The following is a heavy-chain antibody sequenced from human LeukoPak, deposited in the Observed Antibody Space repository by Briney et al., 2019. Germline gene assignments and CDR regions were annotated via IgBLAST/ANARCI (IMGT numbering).Heavy chain of an antibody. CDR1: GFTFSSHG. J-gene: IGHJ4*02. CDR2: ISKGSGYI. CDR3: VRDMSRESIFDY. V-gene: IGHV3-21*01. D-gene: IGHD3-16*01. Sequence: GGSLRLSCAASGFTFSSHGMNWVRQAPGKGLEWVSSISKGSGYIYQTDSVKGRFTISRDNDKNSLILQMNSLRVEDTAVYYCVRDMSRESIFDYWGQGTLVIVSS.